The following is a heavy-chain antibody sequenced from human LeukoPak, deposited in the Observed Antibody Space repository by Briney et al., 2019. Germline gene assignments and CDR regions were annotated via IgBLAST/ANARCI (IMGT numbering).Heavy chain of an antibody. CDR1: GFTFSSYS. J-gene: IGHJ3*02. V-gene: IGHV3-23*01. CDR2: ISGSGGST. D-gene: IGHD3-9*01. Sequence: GGSLRLSCVASGFTFSSYSMNWVRQAPGKGLEWVSAISGSGGSTYCADSVKGRFTISRDNSKNTLYLQMNSLRAEDTAVYYCAKGGLYYDILTGHAFDIWGQGTMVTVSS. CDR3: AKGGLYYDILTGHAFDI.